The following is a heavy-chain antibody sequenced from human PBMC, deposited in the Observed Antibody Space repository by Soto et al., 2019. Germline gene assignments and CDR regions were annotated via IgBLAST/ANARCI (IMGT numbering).Heavy chain of an antibody. Sequence: GGSLRLSCAASGFSLIPYWMSWVRQAPGKGLEWVSNIKQDGSERNYVNSVKGRFTISRDNAKNSVYLEMNSLRAEDTAVYYCVRGGVHYYDNSFDYWGQGTLVTVSS. J-gene: IGHJ4*02. CDR2: IKQDGSER. CDR1: GFSLIPYW. CDR3: VRGGVHYYDNSFDY. V-gene: IGHV3-7*03. D-gene: IGHD3-22*01.